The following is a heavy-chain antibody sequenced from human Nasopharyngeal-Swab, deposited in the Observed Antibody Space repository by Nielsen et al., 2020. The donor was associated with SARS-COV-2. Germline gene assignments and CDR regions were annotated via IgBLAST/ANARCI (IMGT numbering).Heavy chain of an antibody. V-gene: IGHV3-23*01. J-gene: IGHJ5*02. D-gene: IGHD6-13*01. CDR2: ITGNGDTT. Sequence: GESLKISCAASGFTFSSYSMSWLRQAPGKGLEWVSTITGNGDTTYYADSVKGRFTISRDNSENTVYLQMNSLRDEDTALYHCARPLSRDSTWTTEANWFDPWGQGTLVTVSS. CDR1: GFTFSSYS. CDR3: ARPLSRDSTWTTEANWFDP.